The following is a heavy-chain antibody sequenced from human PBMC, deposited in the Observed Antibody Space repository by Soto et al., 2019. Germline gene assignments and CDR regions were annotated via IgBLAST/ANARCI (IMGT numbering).Heavy chain of an antibody. CDR3: ARGHDFWSGFSYFDY. CDR2: VYYSGST. V-gene: IGHV4-61*01. D-gene: IGHD3-3*01. Sequence: SATMDLTSTVSGGSVRSGSHYWSWIRQPPGKRLEWVGYVYYSGSTNYNPSLQSRVTISVDTSKNQFSLKMNSVTAADTAVYYCARGHDFWSGFSYFDYWGQGTLVTLSS. J-gene: IGHJ4*02. CDR1: GGSVRSGSHY.